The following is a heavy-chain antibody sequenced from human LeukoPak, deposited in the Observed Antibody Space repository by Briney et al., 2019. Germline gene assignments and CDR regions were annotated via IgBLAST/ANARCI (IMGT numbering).Heavy chain of an antibody. Sequence: GASVKVSCKASGYTFTGYYMHWVRQAPGQGLEWMGIINPSGGSTSYAQKFQGRVTMTRDTSTSTVYMELSSLRSEDTAVYYCARVIRAWLRRDRSGMDVWGQGTTVTVSS. V-gene: IGHV1-46*01. J-gene: IGHJ6*02. D-gene: IGHD5-12*01. CDR3: ARVIRAWLRRDRSGMDV. CDR2: INPSGGST. CDR1: GYTFTGYY.